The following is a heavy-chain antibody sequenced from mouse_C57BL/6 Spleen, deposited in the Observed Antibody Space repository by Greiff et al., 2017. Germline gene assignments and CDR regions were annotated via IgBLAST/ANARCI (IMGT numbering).Heavy chain of an antibody. CDR1: GYTFTSYW. Sequence: QVQLKQPGAELVKPGASVKMSCKASGYTFTSYWITWVKQRPGQGLEWIGDIYPGSGSTNYNEKFKSKATLTVDTSSSTAYMQLSSLTSEDSAVYYCSSITTVVEGYAMDYWGQGTSVTVSS. V-gene: IGHV1-55*01. J-gene: IGHJ4*01. CDR3: SSITTVVEGYAMDY. CDR2: IYPGSGST. D-gene: IGHD1-1*01.